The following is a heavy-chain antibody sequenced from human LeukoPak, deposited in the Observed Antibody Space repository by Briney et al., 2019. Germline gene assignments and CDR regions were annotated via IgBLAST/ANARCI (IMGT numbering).Heavy chain of an antibody. V-gene: IGHV1-8*03. J-gene: IGHJ6*03. CDR2: MNPNSGNT. CDR3: ARAITVVRGVIIPYMDV. Sequence: ASVKVSCKASGYTFTKYDINWVRQATGQGLEWMGWMNPNSGNTGYAQRFQGRVTITRNTSITTANMELSSLTSEDTAVYYCARAITVVRGVIIPYMDVWGKGTTATVSS. CDR1: GYTFTKYD. D-gene: IGHD3-10*01.